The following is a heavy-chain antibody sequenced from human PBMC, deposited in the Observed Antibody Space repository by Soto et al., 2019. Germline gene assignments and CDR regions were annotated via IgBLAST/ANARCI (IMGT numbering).Heavy chain of an antibody. J-gene: IGHJ4*02. CDR1: GFTFSSFG. D-gene: IGHD3-10*01. V-gene: IGHV3-33*01. CDR2: IWNDGNNR. CDR3: ARDRELGRTSPYFDF. Sequence: QVQLVESGGGVVQPGRSLRLSCAASGFTFSSFGVHWVRQAPGKGREWVAVIWNDGNNRRYADSVRGRFTVSSDNSKNTVYLQMDSLRVEDTAMYYCARDRELGRTSPYFDFWGQGTLVTVSS.